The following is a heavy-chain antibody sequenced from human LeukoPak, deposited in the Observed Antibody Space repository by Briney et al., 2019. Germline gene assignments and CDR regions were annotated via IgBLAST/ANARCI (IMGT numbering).Heavy chain of an antibody. J-gene: IGHJ6*03. Sequence: AAVKVSFKSSVGTFSSYAFSWVRQAPGQGLEWMGRIIPILGIANYAQKFQGGVTITADKSTSTTYMELSSLRSEDTAVYYCARDAQWLVPEGYYYYMDVWGKGTTVTVSS. D-gene: IGHD6-19*01. CDR2: IIPILGIA. V-gene: IGHV1-69*04. CDR3: ARDAQWLVPEGYYYYMDV. CDR1: VGTFSSYA.